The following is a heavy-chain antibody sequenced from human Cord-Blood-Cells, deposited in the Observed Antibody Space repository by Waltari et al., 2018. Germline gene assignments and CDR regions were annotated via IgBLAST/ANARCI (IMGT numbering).Heavy chain of an antibody. CDR2: IIPIFGTA. Sequence: QVQLVQSGAEVKKPGSSVKVSCKASGGTFSSYAISWVRQAPGQGLEWMGGIIPIFGTANYAQKFQGRVTITADESTSTAYMELSSLRSEDTAVYYCARANCSSTSCRYYYYYYMDVWGKGTTVTVSS. CDR3: ARANCSSTSCRYYYYYYMDV. V-gene: IGHV1-69*01. CDR1: GGTFSSYA. D-gene: IGHD2-2*01. J-gene: IGHJ6*03.